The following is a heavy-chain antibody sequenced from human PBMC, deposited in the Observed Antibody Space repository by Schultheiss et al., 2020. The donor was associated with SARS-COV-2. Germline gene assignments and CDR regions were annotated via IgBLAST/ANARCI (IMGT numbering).Heavy chain of an antibody. D-gene: IGHD1-26*01. CDR3: ARDGGSYVSEVN. CDR1: GGSISSGSYY. J-gene: IGHJ4*02. V-gene: IGHV4-39*07. Sequence: SQTLSLTCTVSGGSISSGSYYWSWIRQPPGKGLEWIGSIYHSGSTYYNPSLKSRVTISVDTSKNQFSLKLSSVTAADTAVYYCARDGGSYVSEVNWGQGTLVTVSS. CDR2: IYHSGST.